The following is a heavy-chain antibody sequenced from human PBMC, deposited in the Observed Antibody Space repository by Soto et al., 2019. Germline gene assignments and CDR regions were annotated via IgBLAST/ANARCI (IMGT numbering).Heavy chain of an antibody. V-gene: IGHV4-31*03. D-gene: IGHD5-18*01. CDR3: ARVTGNSYGPLDY. J-gene: IGHJ4*02. CDR2: IYYSGTT. CDR1: GDSINMGGYY. Sequence: SETLSLTCTVSGDSINMGGYYWSWIRQFPGKDLEWIGSIYYSGTTHYNPSLKSRFTMSVDTSKKQFSLKVRSVTAADTAVYYCARVTGNSYGPLDYWGQGTLVTVSS.